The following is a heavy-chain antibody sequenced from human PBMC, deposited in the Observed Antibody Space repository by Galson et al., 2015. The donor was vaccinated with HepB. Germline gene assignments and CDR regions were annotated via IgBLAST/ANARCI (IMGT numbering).Heavy chain of an antibody. CDR3: AKDMYGKGYMYGWGLFDL. CDR2: ISHDGSDR. J-gene: IGHJ4*02. CDR1: GFTFSDYY. V-gene: IGHV3-30*18. Sequence: SLRLSCAASGFTFSDYYMEWVRQAPGKGLEWVAVISHDGSDRNYRDSVKGRFTISRDDSKNTLYLEMHSLRAEDTAVYYCAKDMYGKGYMYGWGLFDLWGQGTLVTVSS. D-gene: IGHD5-18*01.